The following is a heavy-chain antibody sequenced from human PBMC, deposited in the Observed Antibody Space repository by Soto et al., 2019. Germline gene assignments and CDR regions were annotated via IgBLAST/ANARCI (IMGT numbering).Heavy chain of an antibody. Sequence: EVQLLESGAGLIQPGGSLRLSCAASGFSFSNYAMSWVRQAPGKGLEWVSAISGSGDTTYYIGSVKGRFTISKDNSENTLNLPMNSLRAEGTAVYYCATEDNAGMVVTTFDYWGQGILVTVSS. V-gene: IGHV3-23*01. CDR1: GFSFSNYA. J-gene: IGHJ4*02. CDR2: ISGSGDTT. CDR3: ATEDNAGMVVTTFDY. D-gene: IGHD2-21*02.